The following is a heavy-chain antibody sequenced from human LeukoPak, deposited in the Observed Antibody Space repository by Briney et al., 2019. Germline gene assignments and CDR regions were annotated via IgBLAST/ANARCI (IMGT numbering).Heavy chain of an antibody. J-gene: IGHJ5*02. CDR3: ARGSGRGGYDIGL. V-gene: IGHV3-30-3*01. Sequence: GGSLRLSCAASGFTFSSYAMHWVRQAPGKGLEWVAVITYDGSNQYYADSVKGRFTISRDNSKSTLFLQMNSLRVEDTAAYFCARGSGRGGYDIGLWGQGTLVTVSS. CDR1: GFTFSSYA. CDR2: ITYDGSNQ. D-gene: IGHD3-9*01.